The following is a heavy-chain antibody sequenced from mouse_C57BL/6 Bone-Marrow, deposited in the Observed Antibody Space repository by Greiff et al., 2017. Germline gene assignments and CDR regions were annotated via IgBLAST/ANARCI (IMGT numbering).Heavy chain of an antibody. V-gene: IGHV1-4*01. CDR3: ARSPFYYGSSLWAMGY. D-gene: IGHD1-1*01. CDR2: INPSSGYT. J-gene: IGHJ4*01. CDR1: GYTFTSYT. Sequence: QVQLQQSGAELARPGASVKMSCKASGYTFTSYTMHWVKQRPGQGLEWIGYINPSSGYTKYNQKFKDKATLTADKSSSTAYMQLSSLTSEDSAVYYCARSPFYYGSSLWAMGYWGQGNSVTVSS.